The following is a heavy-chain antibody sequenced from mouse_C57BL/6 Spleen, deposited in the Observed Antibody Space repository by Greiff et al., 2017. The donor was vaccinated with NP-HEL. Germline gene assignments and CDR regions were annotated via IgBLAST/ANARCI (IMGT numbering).Heavy chain of an antibody. V-gene: IGHV1-18*01. CDR1: GYTFTDYN. Sequence: EVHVQQSGPELVQPGASVKIPCKASGYTFTDYNMDWVQQSHGTSLGWLGDINPHTGGTLYNQKFKGKATLTVDKSSSTAYLELRRLTSEDTAAYYCARWGGGDAMDYWGQGTSVTVSS. CDR3: ARWGGGDAMDY. CDR2: INPHTGGT. J-gene: IGHJ4*01.